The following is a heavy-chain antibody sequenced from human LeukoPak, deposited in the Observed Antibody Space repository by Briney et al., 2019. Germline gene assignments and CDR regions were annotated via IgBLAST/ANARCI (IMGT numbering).Heavy chain of an antibody. V-gene: IGHV3-20*04. CDR1: GFAFDDYG. Sequence: GGSLRLSCAASGFAFDDYGVSWVRQAPGKGLEWVSGINWNGGSSGYADSVKGRFTISRDNAKNSLYLQMNSLRAEDTALYYCARAYSSSWYFFDYWGQGTLVTVSS. D-gene: IGHD6-13*01. J-gene: IGHJ4*02. CDR2: INWNGGSS. CDR3: ARAYSSSWYFFDY.